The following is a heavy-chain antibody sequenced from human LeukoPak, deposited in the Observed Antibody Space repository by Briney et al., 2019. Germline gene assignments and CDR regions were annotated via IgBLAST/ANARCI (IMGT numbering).Heavy chain of an antibody. J-gene: IGHJ4*02. D-gene: IGHD5-12*01. CDR1: GDPISSYY. CDR3: ARRLQSLYYFDY. V-gene: IGHV4-59*01. CDR2: IYYSGST. Sequence: SGTLSLTCTVSGDPISSYYWSWIRQPPGKGLEYIGYIYYSGSTNYNPSLKSRVTISIDTSKNQFSLRLSSVTAADTAVYYCARRLQSLYYFDYWGQGTLVTVSS.